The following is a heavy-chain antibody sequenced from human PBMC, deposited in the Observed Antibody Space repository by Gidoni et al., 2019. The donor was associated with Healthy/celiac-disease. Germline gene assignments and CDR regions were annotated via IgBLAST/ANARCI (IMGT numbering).Heavy chain of an antibody. Sequence: QVQLVQSGAEVKKPGASVKVSCKASGYPFPSYGISWVRQAPGQGLEWMGWISAYNGNTNYAQKLQGRVTMTTDTSTSTAYMELRSLRSDDTAVYYCARDQRDGYNYGGLGDFDYWGQGTLVTVSS. J-gene: IGHJ4*02. CDR3: ARDQRDGYNYGGLGDFDY. D-gene: IGHD5-12*01. CDR2: ISAYNGNT. CDR1: GYPFPSYG. V-gene: IGHV1-18*01.